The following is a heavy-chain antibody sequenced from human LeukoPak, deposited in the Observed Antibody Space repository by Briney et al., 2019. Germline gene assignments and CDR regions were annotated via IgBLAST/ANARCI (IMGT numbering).Heavy chain of an antibody. J-gene: IGHJ4*02. CDR2: IYYSGST. V-gene: IGHV4-39*01. D-gene: IGHD6-19*01. CDR1: GGSISSSSYY. CDR3: ARHSSGNFGY. Sequence: SETLSLTCTVSGGSISSSSYYWGWIRQPPGKGLEWIGSIYYSGSTYYNPSLKSRVTISVDTSKNQFSLKLNSVTAADTAVYYCARHSSGNFGYWGQGTLVTVSS.